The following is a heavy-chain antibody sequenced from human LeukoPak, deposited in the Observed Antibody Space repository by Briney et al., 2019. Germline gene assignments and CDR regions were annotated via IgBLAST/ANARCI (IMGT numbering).Heavy chain of an antibody. V-gene: IGHV3-23*01. CDR1: GFTFSSHA. CDR3: ALNGREVPSGAFDI. Sequence: GGSLRLSCAASGFTFSSHAMNWVRQAPGKGLEWVSVISGGGGSTYYADSVKGRFTISRDNSKNTLYLQMNSLRAEDTAVYYCALNGREVPSGAFDIWGQGTMVTVSS. CDR2: ISGGGGST. D-gene: IGHD3-16*02. J-gene: IGHJ3*02.